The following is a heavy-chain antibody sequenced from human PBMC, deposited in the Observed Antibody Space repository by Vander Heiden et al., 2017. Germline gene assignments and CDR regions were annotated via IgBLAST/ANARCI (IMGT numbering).Heavy chain of an antibody. V-gene: IGHV1-8*01. CDR3: ARYCSSTSCYKFDS. Sequence: QEQLVQSGAEVKKPGASVQVSCKASGYPFSNYEINWLRQAAGQGLEWVGWMDPKTGNRGYAQKFQGRVTMTTNTSITTAYMELSSLRSEDTAVYYCARYCSSTSCYKFDSWGQGTLVTVSS. J-gene: IGHJ4*02. CDR1: GYPFSNYE. D-gene: IGHD2-2*01. CDR2: MDPKTGNR.